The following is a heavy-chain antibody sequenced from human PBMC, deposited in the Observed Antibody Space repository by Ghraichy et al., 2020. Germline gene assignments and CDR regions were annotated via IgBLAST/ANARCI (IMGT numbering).Heavy chain of an antibody. CDR2: ISGTGGRT. D-gene: IGHD5-24*01. Sequence: GESLNISCEGSGFTFSSYTMNWVRQAPGKGLQWVSGISGTGGRTYYADSVKGRMTISRDNRKKTFYLEINSLRAEDTAIYYCAKDSNYKEVFYMEVWGKGTTVIVSS. CDR3: AKDSNYKEVFYMEV. J-gene: IGHJ6*03. V-gene: IGHV3-23*01. CDR1: GFTFSSYT.